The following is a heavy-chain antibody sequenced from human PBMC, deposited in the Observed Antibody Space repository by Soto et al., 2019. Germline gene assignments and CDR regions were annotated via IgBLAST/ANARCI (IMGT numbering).Heavy chain of an antibody. CDR1: GFTFSSYS. D-gene: IGHD2-15*01. V-gene: IGHV3-48*01. J-gene: IGHJ6*03. CDR2: ISSSSSTI. Sequence: GGSLRLSCAASGFTFSSYSMNWVRQAPGKGLEWVSYISSSSSTIYYADSVKGRFTISRDNAKNSLYLQINSLRAEDTAVYYCARDIVVVVAANYYYYMDVWGKGTTVTVSS. CDR3: ARDIVVVVAANYYYYMDV.